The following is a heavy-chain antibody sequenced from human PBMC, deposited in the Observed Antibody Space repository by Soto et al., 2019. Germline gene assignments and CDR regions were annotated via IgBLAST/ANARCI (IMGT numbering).Heavy chain of an antibody. CDR1: GYTFTGYY. J-gene: IGHJ6*03. CDR2: INPNSGGT. V-gene: IGHV1-2*04. Sequence: ASVKVSCKASGYTFTGYYMHWVRQAPGQGLEWMGWINPNSGGTNYAQKFQGWVTMTRDTSISTAYMELSRLRSDDTAVYYCARGGDIVATTKPDYYYYYYMDVWGKGTTVTVSS. D-gene: IGHD5-12*01. CDR3: ARGGDIVATTKPDYYYYYYMDV.